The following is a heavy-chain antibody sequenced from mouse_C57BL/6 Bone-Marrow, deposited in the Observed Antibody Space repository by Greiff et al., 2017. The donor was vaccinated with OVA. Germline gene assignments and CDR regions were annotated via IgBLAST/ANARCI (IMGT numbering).Heavy chain of an antibody. Sequence: EVKLVESGGDLVKPGGSLKLSCAASGFTFSSYGMSWVRQTPDKRLEWVATISSGGSYTYYPDSVKGRFTISRDNAKNTLYLQMSSLKSEDTAMYYCARRPYYYGTLDYWGQGTTLTVSS. CDR3: ARRPYYYGTLDY. V-gene: IGHV5-6*02. CDR1: GFTFSSYG. J-gene: IGHJ2*01. D-gene: IGHD1-1*01. CDR2: ISSGGSYT.